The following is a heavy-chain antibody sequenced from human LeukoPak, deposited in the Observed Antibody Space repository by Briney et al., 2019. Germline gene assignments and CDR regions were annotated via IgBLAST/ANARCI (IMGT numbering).Heavy chain of an antibody. Sequence: GGSLRLSCAASGFIFRTYSLHWVRQAPGKGLEWVALIFYDGTKTYYTDSVKGRFTISRDDSNNTLYLQMNSLEPGDTAIYYCARAPWGNCAGDCYIDYWGQGTLVTVSS. J-gene: IGHJ4*02. V-gene: IGHV3-30-3*01. CDR2: IFYDGTKT. CDR1: GFIFRTYS. D-gene: IGHD2-21*02. CDR3: ARAPWGNCAGDCYIDY.